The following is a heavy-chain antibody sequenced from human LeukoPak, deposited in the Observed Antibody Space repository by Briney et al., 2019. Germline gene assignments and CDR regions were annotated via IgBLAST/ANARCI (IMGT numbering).Heavy chain of an antibody. J-gene: IGHJ4*02. CDR1: GFTFSSYA. CDR3: AKGIQLWLGPDY. V-gene: IGHV3-30-3*01. D-gene: IGHD5-18*01. CDR2: ISYDGSNK. Sequence: GGSLRLSCAASGFTFSSYAMHWVRQAPGKGLEWVAVISYDGSNKYYADSVKGRFTISRDNSKNTLYLQMNSLRAEDTAVYYCAKGIQLWLGPDYWGQGTLVTVSS.